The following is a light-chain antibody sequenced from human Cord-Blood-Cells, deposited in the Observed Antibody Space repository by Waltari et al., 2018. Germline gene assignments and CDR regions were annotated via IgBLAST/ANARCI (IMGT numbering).Light chain of an antibody. CDR3: CSYAGSSPWV. CDR2: EGS. J-gene: IGLJ3*02. V-gene: IGLV2-23*01. CDR1: SSDVGSYNL. Sequence: QSALTQPASVSGSPGQSITISCTGTSSDVGSYNLFPWYQQHPGKAPKLMIYEGSKRPSGVSNRFSGSKSGNTASLTISGLQAEDEADYYCCSYAGSSPWVFGGGTKLTVL.